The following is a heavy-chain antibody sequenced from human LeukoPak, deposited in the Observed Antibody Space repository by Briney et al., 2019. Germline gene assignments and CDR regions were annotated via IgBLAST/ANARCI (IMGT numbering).Heavy chain of an antibody. CDR2: IPSSGPVT. CDR1: GFTFSSYA. CDR3: TRDSYGRTLDY. J-gene: IGHJ4*02. Sequence: GGSLRLSCAASGFTFSSYAMSWVRQAPGKGLEWVSGIPSSGPVTYYADSVKGRFTISRDNSKNTLYLQMNSLKTEDTAVYYCTRDSYGRTLDYWGQGTLVTVSS. D-gene: IGHD4-17*01. V-gene: IGHV3-23*01.